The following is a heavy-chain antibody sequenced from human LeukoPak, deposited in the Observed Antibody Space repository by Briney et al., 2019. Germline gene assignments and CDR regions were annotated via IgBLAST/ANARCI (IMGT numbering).Heavy chain of an antibody. Sequence: SETLSLTCTVPGGSISSSSYYWGWIRQPPGKGLEWIGTIYYSGSTYYNPSLKSRVTISVDTSKNQFSLKLSSVTAADTAVYYCARVVPMYSSDWYDDYWGQGTLVTVSS. D-gene: IGHD6-19*01. CDR3: ARVVPMYSSDWYDDY. J-gene: IGHJ4*02. CDR1: GGSISSSSYY. CDR2: IYYSGST. V-gene: IGHV4-39*01.